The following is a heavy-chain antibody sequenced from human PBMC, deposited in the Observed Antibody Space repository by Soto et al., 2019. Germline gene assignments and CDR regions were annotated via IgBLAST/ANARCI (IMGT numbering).Heavy chain of an antibody. V-gene: IGHV1-69*01. CDR1: GGTFSSYS. CDR2: IIPIFGTA. J-gene: IGHJ4*02. D-gene: IGHD1-26*01. CDR3: ARDGGRHAGGIDY. Sequence: QVQLVQSGAEVKKPGSSVKVSCKASGGTFSSYSINWVRQAPGQGLEWMGEIIPIFGTANYSQKFQGRVTITADESTSTADMELSSLRSEDTAVYYCARDGGRHAGGIDYWGQGTLVTVS.